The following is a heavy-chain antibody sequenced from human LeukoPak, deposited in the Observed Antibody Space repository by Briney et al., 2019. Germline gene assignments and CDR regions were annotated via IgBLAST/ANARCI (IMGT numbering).Heavy chain of an antibody. CDR1: GFTFSSYS. CDR2: ISSSSSYI. CDR3: ARDLVGNYDSSGYSDY. D-gene: IGHD3-22*01. Sequence: PGGSLRLSCAASGFTFSSYSMNWVRQAPGKGLEWVSSISSSSSYIYYADSVKGRFTISRDNAKNSLYLQMNSLRAEDTAVYYCARDLVGNYDSSGYSDYWGQGTLVTVSS. J-gene: IGHJ4*02. V-gene: IGHV3-21*01.